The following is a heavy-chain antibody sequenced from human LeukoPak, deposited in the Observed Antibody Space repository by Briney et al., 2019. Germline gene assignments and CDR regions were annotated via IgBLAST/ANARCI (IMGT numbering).Heavy chain of an antibody. Sequence: PGRSLRLPCAASGFTFSSYAMHWVRQAPGKGLEWVAVISYDGSNKYYADSVKGRFTISRDNSKNTLYLQMNSLRAEDTAVYYCARQAEEEIVVVPAASSGFDPWGQGTLVTVSS. D-gene: IGHD2-2*01. J-gene: IGHJ5*02. V-gene: IGHV3-30*04. CDR1: GFTFSSYA. CDR2: ISYDGSNK. CDR3: ARQAEEEIVVVPAASSGFDP.